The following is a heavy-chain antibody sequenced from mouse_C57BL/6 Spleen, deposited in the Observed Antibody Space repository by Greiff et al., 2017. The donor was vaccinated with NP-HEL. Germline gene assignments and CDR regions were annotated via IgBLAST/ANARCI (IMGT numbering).Heavy chain of an antibody. CDR3: ARCPTGTQYYFDY. Sequence: VQLQESGAELVKPGASVKISCKASGYAFSSYWMNWVKQRPGKGLEWIGQIYPGDGDTNYNGKFKGKATLTADKSSSTAYMQLSSLTSEDSAVYFCARCPTGTQYYFDYWGQGTTLTVSS. CDR1: GYAFSSYW. D-gene: IGHD4-1*02. V-gene: IGHV1-80*01. J-gene: IGHJ2*01. CDR2: IYPGDGDT.